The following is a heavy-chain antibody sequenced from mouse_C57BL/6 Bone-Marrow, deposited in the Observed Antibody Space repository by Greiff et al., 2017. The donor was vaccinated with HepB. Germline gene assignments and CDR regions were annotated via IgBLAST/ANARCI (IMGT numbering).Heavy chain of an antibody. CDR1: GYAFTNYL. V-gene: IGHV1-54*01. D-gene: IGHD1-1*01. CDR2: INPGSGGT. CDR3: ARPYYYGSSLDY. J-gene: IGHJ2*01. Sequence: LQESGAELVRPGTSVKVSCKASGYAFTNYLIEWVKQRPGQGLEWIGVINPGSGGTNYNEKFKGKATLTADKSSSTAYMQLSSLTSEDSAVYFCARPYYYGSSLDYWGQGTTLTVSS.